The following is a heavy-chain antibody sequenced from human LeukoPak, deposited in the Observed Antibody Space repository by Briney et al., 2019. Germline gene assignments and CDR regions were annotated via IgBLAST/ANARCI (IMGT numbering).Heavy chain of an antibody. CDR1: GFTFSSYF. Sequence: GGSLRLSCAASGFTFSSYFMSWVRQPPGKGLEWVSAISCSGGSTYYADSVKGRFTISRDNSKTPLYLQMHSLRAEDTAVSYCPKGRPYGGVRPPNWFDPWGQGTLVTVSS. J-gene: IGHJ5*02. CDR2: ISCSGGST. CDR3: PKGRPYGGVRPPNWFDP. D-gene: IGHD4-23*01. V-gene: IGHV3-23*01.